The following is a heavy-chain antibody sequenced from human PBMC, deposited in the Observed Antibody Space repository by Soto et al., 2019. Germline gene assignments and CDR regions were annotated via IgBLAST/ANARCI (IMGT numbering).Heavy chain of an antibody. CDR3: ASLSYYHGTSGYCFRDDHCES. Sequence: ASVKVSCKASGYTFTSYAMHWVRQAPGQRLEWMGWINAGNGNTKYSQKFQGRVTIIRDTSASTAYMELSSLRSEDTAVYYCASLSYYHGTSGYCFRDDHCESWREGPMV. CDR1: GYTFTSYA. D-gene: IGHD3-22*01. CDR2: INAGNGNT. J-gene: IGHJ3*01. V-gene: IGHV1-3*01.